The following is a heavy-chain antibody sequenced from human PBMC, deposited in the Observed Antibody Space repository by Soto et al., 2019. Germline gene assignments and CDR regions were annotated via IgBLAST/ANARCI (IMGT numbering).Heavy chain of an antibody. CDR1: GYTFTSYG. D-gene: IGHD2-8*01. CDR2: ISAYNGNT. CDR3: ARDVKRYCTNGVCPAFDY. Sequence: ASVKVSCKASGYTFTSYGISWLRQAPGQGLEWMGWISAYNGNTNYAQKLQGRVTMTTDTSTSTAYMELRSLRSDDTAVYYCARDVKRYCTNGVCPAFDYWGQGTLVTVSS. V-gene: IGHV1-18*01. J-gene: IGHJ4*02.